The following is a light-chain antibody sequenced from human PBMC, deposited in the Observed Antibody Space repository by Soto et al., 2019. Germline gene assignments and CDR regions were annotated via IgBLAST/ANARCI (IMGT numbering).Light chain of an antibody. Sequence: EMVMTQSPATLSVSPGERATLSFIASQSVSSYLAWYKQKPGKAPRLLIYDASNRATGIPARFSGSGSGTDFTLTISSLEPEDFAVYYCQQRSNWPPEVTCGQGTRREIK. V-gene: IGKV3-11*01. CDR3: QQRSNWPPEVT. CDR1: QSVSSY. J-gene: IGKJ5*01. CDR2: DAS.